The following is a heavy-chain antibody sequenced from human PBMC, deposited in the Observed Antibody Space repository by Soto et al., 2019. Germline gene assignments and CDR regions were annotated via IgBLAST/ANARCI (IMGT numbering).Heavy chain of an antibody. V-gene: IGHV1-46*01. CDR3: ARSSGGNFGIIIEGSNWFDP. CDR1: GDTFTSYY. CDR2: INPHGGST. D-gene: IGHD3-3*01. J-gene: IGHJ5*02. Sequence: SVKVSCKAPGDTFTSYYLNWVRQAPGQGLEWMGVINPHGGSTKYAQKFQGRITMTRDTSRSTVYMELSSLRSDDTAIYYCARSSGGNFGIIIEGSNWFDPWGQGTLVTVSS.